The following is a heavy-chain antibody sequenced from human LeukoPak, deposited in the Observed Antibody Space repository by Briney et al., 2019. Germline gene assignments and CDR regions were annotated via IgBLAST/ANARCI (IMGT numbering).Heavy chain of an antibody. CDR1: GFTFSGYA. V-gene: IGHV3-30*03. CDR3: ARDLRRFAAYYFDY. J-gene: IGHJ4*02. Sequence: GGSLRLSCAASGFTFSGYAIHWVRQAPGKGRERVAVISSDGRDKHHADSVKGRFTISRDNSKNTLYLQTNSLRAEDTAVYYCARDLRRFAAYYFDYWGQGTLVTVSS. CDR2: ISSDGRDK. D-gene: IGHD5/OR15-5a*01.